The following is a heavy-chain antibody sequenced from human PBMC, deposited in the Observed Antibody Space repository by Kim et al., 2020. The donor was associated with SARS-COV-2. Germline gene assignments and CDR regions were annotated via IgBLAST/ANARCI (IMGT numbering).Heavy chain of an antibody. CDR3: ARDVDTAMVGY. J-gene: IGHJ4*02. D-gene: IGHD5-18*01. V-gene: IGHV3-48*03. Sequence: IYYADSVKSRFTVSRDNAKNSLYLQMNSLRAEDTAVYYCARDVDTAMVGYWGQGTLVTVSS. CDR2: I.